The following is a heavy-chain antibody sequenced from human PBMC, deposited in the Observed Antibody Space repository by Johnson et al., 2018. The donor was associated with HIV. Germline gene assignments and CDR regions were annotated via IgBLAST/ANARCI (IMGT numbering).Heavy chain of an antibody. CDR2: ISYDGSNK. D-gene: IGHD6-19*01. CDR3: ARGIAVSNWVDI. CDR1: GFTLSSHA. J-gene: IGHJ3*02. V-gene: IGHV3-30*04. Sequence: QVQLVESGRGSVQPAGSLRLSCAAPGFTLSSHAMHWVRQAPGKGLEWVAVISYDGSNKYYADSVKVRFTISRDNSKNTLYLQMNSLRAEDTAVYYCARGIAVSNWVDIWGQGTMVTVSS.